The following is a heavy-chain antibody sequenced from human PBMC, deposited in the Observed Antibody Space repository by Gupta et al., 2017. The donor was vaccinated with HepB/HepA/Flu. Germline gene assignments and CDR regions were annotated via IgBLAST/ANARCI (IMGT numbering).Heavy chain of an antibody. D-gene: IGHD3-16*01. CDR2: IFHNGGRT. CDR1: GFTFSSYS. J-gene: IGHJ4*02. Sequence: EVQLLESGGALVQPGGSLRLSCAGSGFTFSSYSISWVRQDPGKGLEWVSSIFHNGGRTFYADSVKGRFTVSRDNSKNTLYLQMGSLRAEDTAVYYCAKDRIRDGLWEIDYWGQGTLVTVSS. CDR3: AKDRIRDGLWEIDY. V-gene: IGHV3-23*01.